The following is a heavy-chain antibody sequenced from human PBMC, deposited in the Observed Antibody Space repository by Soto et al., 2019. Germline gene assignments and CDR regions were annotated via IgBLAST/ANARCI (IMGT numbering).Heavy chain of an antibody. Sequence: PGGSLRLSCTVSGFTFSTYAMHWVRQAPGKGLEWIAVISYHGTNKFYADSVKGRFTISRDNSKNTLYLQMNSLRAEDTAVYYCAKDLIGNPAGESYWGQGTLVTVSS. D-gene: IGHD3-16*01. J-gene: IGHJ4*02. CDR1: GFTFSTYA. CDR2: ISYHGTNK. V-gene: IGHV3-30*18. CDR3: AKDLIGNPAGESY.